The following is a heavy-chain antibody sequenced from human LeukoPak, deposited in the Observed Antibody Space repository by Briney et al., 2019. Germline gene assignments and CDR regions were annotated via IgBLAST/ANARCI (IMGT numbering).Heavy chain of an antibody. V-gene: IGHV4-30-2*01. CDR3: ARDRQPGVPDY. CDR1: GGSLSGYS. Sequence: SETLSLTCAVYGGSLSGYSWSWIRQPPGKGLEWIGYIYHSGSTYYNPSLKGRVTISVDRSKNQYSLKLSSVTAADTAVYYCARDRQPGVPDYWGQGTLVTVSS. CDR2: IYHSGST. D-gene: IGHD3-10*01. J-gene: IGHJ4*02.